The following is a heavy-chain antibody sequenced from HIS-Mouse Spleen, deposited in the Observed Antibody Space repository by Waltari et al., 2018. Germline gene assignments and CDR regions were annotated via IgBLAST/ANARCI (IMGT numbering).Heavy chain of an antibody. Sequence: QVQLQQWGAGLLKPSETLSLTCAVYGGSFSGYYWSWIRQPPGKGLEWIGEINHSGSPNYNPPLKSRVTISVDTSKNQFSLKLSSVTAADTAVYYCARGLAARFDYWGQGTLVTVSS. J-gene: IGHJ4*02. V-gene: IGHV4-34*01. CDR2: INHSGSP. CDR3: ARGLAARFDY. CDR1: GGSFSGYY. D-gene: IGHD6-6*01.